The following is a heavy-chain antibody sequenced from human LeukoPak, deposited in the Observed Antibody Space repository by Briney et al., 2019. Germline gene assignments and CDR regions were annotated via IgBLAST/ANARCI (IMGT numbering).Heavy chain of an antibody. Sequence: PSETLSLTCTVSGGSISSSSYYWGWIRQPPGKGLEWIGSMYHSGSTYYNPSLRRRVTISIDTSKNQFSLKLNSVTAADTAVYYCARHPDFGGNSGGHFDYWGQGTLVTVSS. J-gene: IGHJ4*02. CDR3: ARHPDFGGNSGGHFDY. CDR1: GGSISSSSYY. D-gene: IGHD4-23*01. CDR2: MYHSGST. V-gene: IGHV4-39*01.